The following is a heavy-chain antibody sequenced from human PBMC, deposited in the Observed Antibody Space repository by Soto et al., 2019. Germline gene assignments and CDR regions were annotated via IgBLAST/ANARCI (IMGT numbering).Heavy chain of an antibody. D-gene: IGHD6-13*01. CDR2: IFSNDEA. CDR3: ARIEGSRGFDP. J-gene: IGHJ5*02. CDR1: GFSLSNTLMG. Sequence: QVTLKESGPVLEKPAETLTLTCTVSGFSLSNTLMGVSWIRQPPGRALEWLAHIFSNDEASYSTSLRSRLTISKDTSKSQVVLTMTNMDPVDTGTYYCARIEGSRGFDPWGQGTLVTVSS. V-gene: IGHV2-26*01.